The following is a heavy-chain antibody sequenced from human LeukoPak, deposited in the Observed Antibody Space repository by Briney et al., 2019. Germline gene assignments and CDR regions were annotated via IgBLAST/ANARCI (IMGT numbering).Heavy chain of an antibody. D-gene: IGHD2-2*01. J-gene: IGHJ5*02. V-gene: IGHV4-39*07. CDR2: IYYSGST. Sequence: SETLSLTCTVSGGSISSSSYYWGWIRQPPGKGLEWIGSIYYSGSTYYNPSLKSRVTISVDTSKNQFSLTLSSVPGAHTAVYFCARGIVLVPAAYENWFDPWGQGTLVTVSS. CDR3: ARGIVLVPAAYENWFDP. CDR1: GGSISSSSYY.